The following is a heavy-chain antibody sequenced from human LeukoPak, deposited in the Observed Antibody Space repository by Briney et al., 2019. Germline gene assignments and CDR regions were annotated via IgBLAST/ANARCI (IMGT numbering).Heavy chain of an antibody. Sequence: GGSLRLSCAASGFTFSSYAMSWVRQAPGKGLEWVSAISGSGGSTYYADSVKGRFTISRDNSKNTLYLRMNSLRAEDTAVYYCAPADVGTMIEAWGQGTLVTVPS. V-gene: IGHV3-23*01. D-gene: IGHD3-22*01. J-gene: IGHJ5*02. CDR1: GFTFSSYA. CDR3: APADVGTMIEA. CDR2: ISGSGGST.